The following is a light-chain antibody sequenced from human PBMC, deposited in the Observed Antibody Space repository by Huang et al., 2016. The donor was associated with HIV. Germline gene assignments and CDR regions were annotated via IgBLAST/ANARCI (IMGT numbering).Light chain of an antibody. CDR2: AAS. CDR3: QKYDSVPRT. Sequence: DIQMTQYPSSLSASVGDRVTITCRASQDINNYLAWYQQKAGQVPKLLIYAASSLPSGVPSRFSGSGSGTDFTLSITSLQPEDVAIYYCQKYDSVPRTFGQGTKVDIK. V-gene: IGKV1-27*01. CDR1: QDINNY. J-gene: IGKJ1*01.